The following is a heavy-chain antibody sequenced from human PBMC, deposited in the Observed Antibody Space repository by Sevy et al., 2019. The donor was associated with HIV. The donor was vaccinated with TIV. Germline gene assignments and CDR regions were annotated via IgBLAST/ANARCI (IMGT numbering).Heavy chain of an antibody. CDR3: ARPNQSSRSYYPTSGVGYYGMDV. D-gene: IGHD3-10*01. V-gene: IGHV3-7*01. J-gene: IGHJ6*02. CDR2: IKQDGSEK. Sequence: GGSLRLSCAASGFTFSSYWMSWVRQAPGKGLEWVANIKQDGSEKYYVDSVKGRFTISRDNAKNSLYLQMNSLRAEDTAVYYCARPNQSSRSYYPTSGVGYYGMDVWGQGTTVTVSS. CDR1: GFTFSSYW.